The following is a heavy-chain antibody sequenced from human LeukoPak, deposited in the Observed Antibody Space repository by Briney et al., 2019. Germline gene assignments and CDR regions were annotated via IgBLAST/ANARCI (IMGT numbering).Heavy chain of an antibody. D-gene: IGHD6-13*01. V-gene: IGHV4-59*01. Sequence: SETLSLTCTVSGGSISSYYWSWIRQPPGKGLEWIGYIYYSGTTNYNPSLKSRDTISVDTSKNQLSLKLSSVTAADTADYYCARGVYIAAAQYAYWGQGTLVTVSS. CDR1: GGSISSYY. CDR2: IYYSGTT. J-gene: IGHJ4*02. CDR3: ARGVYIAAAQYAY.